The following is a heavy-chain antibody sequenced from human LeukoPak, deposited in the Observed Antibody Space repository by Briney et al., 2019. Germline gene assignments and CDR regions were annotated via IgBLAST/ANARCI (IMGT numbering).Heavy chain of an antibody. Sequence: GGSLRLSCAASDFSFITYAMSWVRQAPGKGLEWVSTISGGGDATYYADSVRGRFTISRDNSKNTLYLQMNSLRAEDTAVYYCAKLSVIGYYGSGSYYQDFDYWGQGTLVTVSS. CDR3: AKLSVIGYYGSGSYYQDFDY. J-gene: IGHJ4*02. D-gene: IGHD3-10*01. V-gene: IGHV3-23*01. CDR1: DFSFITYA. CDR2: ISGGGDAT.